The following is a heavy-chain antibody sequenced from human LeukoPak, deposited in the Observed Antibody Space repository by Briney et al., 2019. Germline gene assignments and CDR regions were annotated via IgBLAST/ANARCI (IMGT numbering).Heavy chain of an antibody. CDR3: ARVAAAGHSYYYGMDV. CDR2: IWYDGSNK. CDR1: GFTFSSYG. V-gene: IGHV3-33*01. Sequence: PGRSLRLSCAASGFTFSSYGMHWVRQAPGKGLEWVAVIWYDGSNKYYADSVKGRFTISRDNSKNTLYLQMNSLRAEDTAVYYCARVAAAGHSYYYGMDVWGQGTTVTVSS. J-gene: IGHJ6*02. D-gene: IGHD6-13*01.